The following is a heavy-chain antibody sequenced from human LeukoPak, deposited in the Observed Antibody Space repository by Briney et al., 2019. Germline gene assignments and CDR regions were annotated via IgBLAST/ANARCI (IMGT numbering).Heavy chain of an antibody. CDR3: VKEKAYASGPFDY. Sequence: GGSLRLSCAASGFTFSSYAMHWVRQAPGKGLEWVAAISYDGSNKYYADSVKGRFTISRDNSKNTLYLQMNSLRAEDTAVYYCVKEKAYASGPFDYWGQGTLVTVSS. CDR1: GFTFSSYA. J-gene: IGHJ4*02. CDR2: ISYDGSNK. V-gene: IGHV3-30-3*01. D-gene: IGHD2-21*01.